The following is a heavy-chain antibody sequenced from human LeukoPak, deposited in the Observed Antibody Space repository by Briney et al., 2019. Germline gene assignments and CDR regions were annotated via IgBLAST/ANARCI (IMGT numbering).Heavy chain of an antibody. Sequence: SETLSLTCAVYGGSFSGYYWSWIRQPPGKGLEWIGEINHSGSTNYNPSLKSRVTISVDTSKNQFSLKLSSVTAADTAVYYCARDGIDLGYCSGGSCYGAFDIWGQGTMVTVSS. V-gene: IGHV4-34*01. J-gene: IGHJ3*02. CDR2: INHSGST. CDR3: ARDGIDLGYCSGGSCYGAFDI. D-gene: IGHD2-15*01. CDR1: GGSFSGYY.